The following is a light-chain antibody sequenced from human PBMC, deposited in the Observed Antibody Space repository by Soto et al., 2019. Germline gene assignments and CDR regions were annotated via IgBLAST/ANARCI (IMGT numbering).Light chain of an antibody. V-gene: IGKV3-20*01. CDR2: GAS. CDR1: QSVSSSY. J-gene: IGKJ1*01. Sequence: VMTQTPGTLSFAPGARATPSSRASQSVSSSYLAWYQQKPGQAPRLLIYGASSRATGIPDRFSGSGSGTDFTLTISRLEPEDFAVYYCQQYGSSGTFGQGTKVDI. CDR3: QQYGSSGT.